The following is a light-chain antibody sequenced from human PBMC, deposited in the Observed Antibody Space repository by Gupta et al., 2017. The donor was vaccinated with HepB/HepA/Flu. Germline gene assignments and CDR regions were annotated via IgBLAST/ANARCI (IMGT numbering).Light chain of an antibody. CDR1: SSDIGAYNY. J-gene: IGLJ2*01. CDR2: DVS. CDR3: SSYTTSTILV. Sequence: SSRTQPASVPGSPGHSIPIPCTGTSSDIGAYNYVSWYQLHPGHAPKLMIYDVSNRPSGVSNRFSGSRSGNTASLTISGLQAEDEADYYCSSYTTSTILVFGGGTKLTVL. V-gene: IGLV2-14*03.